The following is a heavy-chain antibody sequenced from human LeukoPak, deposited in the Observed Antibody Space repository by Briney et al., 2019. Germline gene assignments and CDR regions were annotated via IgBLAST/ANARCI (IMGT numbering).Heavy chain of an antibody. CDR2: INTNTGNP. V-gene: IGHV7-4-1*02. D-gene: IGHD3-22*01. J-gene: IGHJ4*02. CDR1: GYTFTSYA. CDR3: ARVVRGSSVYRYYFDS. Sequence: ASVKVSCKASGYTFTSYAMNWVRQAPGQGLEWMGWINTNTGNPTYAQGFTGRFVFSLDTSVSTAYLQISSLKAEDIAVYYCARVVRGSSVYRYYFDSWGQGTLVTVSS.